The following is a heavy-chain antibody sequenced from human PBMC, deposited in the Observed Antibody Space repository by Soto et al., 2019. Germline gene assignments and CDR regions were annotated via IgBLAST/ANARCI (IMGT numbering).Heavy chain of an antibody. V-gene: IGHV3-23*01. CDR3: AKARGYSGYGIDY. D-gene: IGHD5-12*01. Sequence: EVQLLESGGGLVQPGGSLRLSCAASGFTFSSYAMTWVRQAPGKGLEWVSAISGGGGGTYYADSVKGRFTISRDSSKNTLYLQMNTLRAEDTAVYYCAKARGYSGYGIDYWGQGTQVTVSS. CDR1: GFTFSSYA. CDR2: ISGGGGGT. J-gene: IGHJ4*02.